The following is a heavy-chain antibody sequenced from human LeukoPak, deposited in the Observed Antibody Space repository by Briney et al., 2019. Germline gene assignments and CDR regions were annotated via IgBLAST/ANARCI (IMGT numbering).Heavy chain of an antibody. V-gene: IGHV1-8*01. D-gene: IGHD3-22*01. CDR3: ARGPPRITMIVVVIPRGWFDP. CDR2: MNANSGNT. Sequence: ASVKVSCKASGYTFTSYDINWVRQATGQGLEWMGWMNANSGNTGYAQKFQGRVTMTRNTSISTAYVELSSLRSEDTAVYYCARGPPRITMIVVVIPRGWFDPWGQGTLVTVSS. J-gene: IGHJ5*02. CDR1: GYTFTSYD.